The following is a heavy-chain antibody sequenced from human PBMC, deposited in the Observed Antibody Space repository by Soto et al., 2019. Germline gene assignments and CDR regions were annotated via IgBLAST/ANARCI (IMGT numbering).Heavy chain of an antibody. CDR3: AKSHGDDYFDY. V-gene: IGHV3-30*18. J-gene: IGHJ4*02. Sequence: QVQLVESGGGVVQPGRSLRLSCAASGFTFSSYGMHWVRQAPGKGLEWVAVISYDGSNKYYADSVKGRFTISRDNSKNTLYLQMNSLRAEDTAVYYCAKSHGDDYFDYWGQGTLVTVSS. CDR2: ISYDGSNK. CDR1: GFTFSSYG. D-gene: IGHD4-17*01.